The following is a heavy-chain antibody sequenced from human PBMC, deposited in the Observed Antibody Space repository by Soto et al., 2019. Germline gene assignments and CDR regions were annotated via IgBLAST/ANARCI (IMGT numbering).Heavy chain of an antibody. CDR1: GYTFIGYY. J-gene: IGHJ4*02. Sequence: QVQLVQSGAEVKKPGASVKVSCKASGYTFIGYYIHWVRQAPGQWLEWMRRINPNSGEVRYGEKFQGRVTMTRDTSYNAAYMELSRLRSDDTAVYYCARDPRPLWYCDYWGQGTLVTVSS. V-gene: IGHV1-2*06. D-gene: IGHD6-6*01. CDR2: INPNSGEV. CDR3: ARDPRPLWYCDY.